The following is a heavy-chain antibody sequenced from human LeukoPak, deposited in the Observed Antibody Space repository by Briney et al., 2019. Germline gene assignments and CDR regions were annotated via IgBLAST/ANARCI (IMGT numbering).Heavy chain of an antibody. CDR3: ARDTPYCGGDCYFS. CDR2: IIPIFGTA. V-gene: IGHV1-69*05. Sequence: GASVKVSCKASGYTFTSYNISWVRQAPGQGLEWMGRIIPIFGTANYAQKFQGRVTITTDESTSTAYMELSSLRSEDTAVYYCARDTPYCGGDCYFSWGQGTLVTVSS. CDR1: GYTFTSYN. D-gene: IGHD2-21*02. J-gene: IGHJ5*02.